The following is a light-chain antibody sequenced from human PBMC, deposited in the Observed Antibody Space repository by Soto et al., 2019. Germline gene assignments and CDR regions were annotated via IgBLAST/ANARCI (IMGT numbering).Light chain of an antibody. CDR2: RNN. V-gene: IGLV1-47*01. J-gene: IGLJ1*01. Sequence: QSVVTQPPSSCRTPGPRVTYYCSGNRLQIGSNYVYWYQQLPGTAPRLLIYRNNQRPSGVPDRFSGSKSGTSASLAISGLRSEDEADYYCAAWDDSLSGSYVFGTGTKVTVL. CDR1: RLQIGSNY. CDR3: AAWDDSLSGSYV.